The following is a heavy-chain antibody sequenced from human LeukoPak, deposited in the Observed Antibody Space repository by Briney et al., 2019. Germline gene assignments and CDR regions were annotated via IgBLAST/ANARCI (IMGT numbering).Heavy chain of an antibody. CDR2: VDYTDKT. D-gene: IGHD5-24*01. CDR1: KDSFSNYY. CDR3: ARASMRRRDGYNRHYEIDY. V-gene: IGHV4-59*01. J-gene: IGHJ4*02. Sequence: PSETLSLTCTVSKDSFSNYYWTWIRQSPGKALEWIGYVDYTDKTHYNPSLKSRVFISADTSQNKFSLRLSPVTAADTAVYYCARASMRRRDGYNRHYEIDYWGQGTLVTVS.